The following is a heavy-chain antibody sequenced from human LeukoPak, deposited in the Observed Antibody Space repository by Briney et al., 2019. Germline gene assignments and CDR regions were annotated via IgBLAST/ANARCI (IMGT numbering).Heavy chain of an antibody. Sequence: ASVKVSCKASGYTFTGYYMHWVRQAPGQGLEWMGWINPNSGGTNYAQKFQGWVTMTRDTSISTAYMELSRLRSDDTAVYYCARDGGYCSGGNCYQTNWYYFDYWGQGTLVTVSS. D-gene: IGHD2-15*01. J-gene: IGHJ4*02. CDR2: INPNSGGT. V-gene: IGHV1-2*04. CDR1: GYTFTGYY. CDR3: ARDGGYCSGGNCYQTNWYYFDY.